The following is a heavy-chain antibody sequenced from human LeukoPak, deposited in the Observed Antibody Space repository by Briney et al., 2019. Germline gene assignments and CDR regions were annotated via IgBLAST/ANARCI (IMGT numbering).Heavy chain of an antibody. D-gene: IGHD1-26*01. J-gene: IGHJ4*02. CDR3: ARDLTRSYSGTYYGVY. V-gene: IGHV1-18*01. CDR2: ISAYNGDT. Sequence: ASVTVSCKASGYTFSSYGISWVRQAPGQGLEWIGWISAYNGDTNYAQKLQGRVTMTTDTSTSTAYMELRSLRSDDTAVYYCARDLTRSYSGTYYGVYWGQGTLVTVSS. CDR1: GYTFSSYG.